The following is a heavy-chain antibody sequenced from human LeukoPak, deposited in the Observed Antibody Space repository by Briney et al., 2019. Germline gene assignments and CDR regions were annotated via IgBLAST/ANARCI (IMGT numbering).Heavy chain of an antibody. CDR3: ARGGSYYPQ. V-gene: IGHV1-46*01. J-gene: IGHJ4*02. Sequence: ASVTVSCKASGYIFTSYYIHWVRQAPGQGLEWMGIINPSGGNTNYAQKFQGRVTMTRDTSTSTVYMELSSLRSGDTAVYYCARGGSYYPQWGQGTLVTVSS. CDR1: GYIFTSYY. D-gene: IGHD1-26*01. CDR2: INPSGGNT.